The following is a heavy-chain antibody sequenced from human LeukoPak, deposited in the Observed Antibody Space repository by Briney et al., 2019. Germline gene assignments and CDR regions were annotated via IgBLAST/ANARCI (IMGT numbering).Heavy chain of an antibody. D-gene: IGHD3-16*02. V-gene: IGHV4-38-2*02. CDR2: IYHGGST. J-gene: IGHJ5*02. CDR1: GYSISSGYY. Sequence: SETLSLTCAVSGYSISSGYYWGWIRQPPGKGLEWIGSIYHGGSTYYNQSLKSRVTISVDRSKNQFSLKLSSVTAADTAVYYCAREYDYIWGSYRYPHPHWFDPWGQGTLVTVSS. CDR3: AREYDYIWGSYRYPHPHWFDP.